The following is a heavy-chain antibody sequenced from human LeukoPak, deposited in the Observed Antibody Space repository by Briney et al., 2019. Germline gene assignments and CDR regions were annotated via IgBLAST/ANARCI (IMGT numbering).Heavy chain of an antibody. Sequence: GGSLRLSCVASGFTFSTYAMSWVRQAPGKGLEWVANIKQDGSEKYYVDSVKGRFTISRDNAKDSLYLQMNSLRAEDTAVYYCARDRKLPGTTITMIVVDGAFDIWGQGTMVTVSS. J-gene: IGHJ3*02. D-gene: IGHD3-22*01. CDR1: GFTFSTYA. CDR2: IKQDGSEK. CDR3: ARDRKLPGTTITMIVVDGAFDI. V-gene: IGHV3-7*01.